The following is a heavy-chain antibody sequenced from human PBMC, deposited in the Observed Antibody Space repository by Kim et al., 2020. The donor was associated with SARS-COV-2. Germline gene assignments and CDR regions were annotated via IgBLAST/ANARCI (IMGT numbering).Heavy chain of an antibody. V-gene: IGHV1-18*04. CDR3: ARGQQLAHYGMDV. CDR1: GYIFTSYG. CDR2: ISAYDVNT. J-gene: IGHJ6*02. Sequence: ASVKVSCKASGYIFTSYGISWVRQAPGQGLEWMGWISAYDVNTNYVQKFQGRVTMTTDTSTSTAYMELRSLRSDDKAVYYCARGQQLAHYGMDVWGQGTTVTVSS. D-gene: IGHD6-13*01.